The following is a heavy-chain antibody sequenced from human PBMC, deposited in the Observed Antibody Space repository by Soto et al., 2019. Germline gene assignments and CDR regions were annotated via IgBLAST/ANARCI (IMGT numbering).Heavy chain of an antibody. D-gene: IGHD3-10*01. CDR1: GGSFSGYY. CDR2: INHSGST. Sequence: SETLSLTCAVYGGSFSGYYWSWIRQPPGKGLEWIGEINHSGSTNYNPSLKSRVTISVDTSKNQFSLKLSSVTAADTAVYYCARESYYGSGSYYNVPFSRYYYYMEVWGKGTSVTVSS. J-gene: IGHJ6*03. V-gene: IGHV4-34*01. CDR3: ARESYYGSGSYYNVPFSRYYYYMEV.